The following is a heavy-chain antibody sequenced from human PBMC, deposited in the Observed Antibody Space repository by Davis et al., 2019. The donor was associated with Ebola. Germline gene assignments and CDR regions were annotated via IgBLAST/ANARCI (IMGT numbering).Heavy chain of an antibody. CDR2: ISAYNGNT. V-gene: IGHV1-18*01. J-gene: IGHJ6*02. CDR3: SRDRSGV. CDR1: GYTFTSYG. Sequence: ASVKVSCKASGYTFTSYGISWLRQAPGQGLEWMGWISAYNGNTNYAQKLQGRVTMTTDPSTSNVYMELRSLRSDDTAVYYCSRDRSGVWGQGTTVTVSS. D-gene: IGHD1-26*01.